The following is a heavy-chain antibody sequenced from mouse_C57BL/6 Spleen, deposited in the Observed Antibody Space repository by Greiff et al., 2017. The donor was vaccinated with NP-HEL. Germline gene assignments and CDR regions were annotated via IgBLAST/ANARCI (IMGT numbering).Heavy chain of an antibody. CDR3: ARPHYYGSSYWYFDV. V-gene: IGHV8-8*01. CDR1: GFSLSTFGMG. Sequence: QVTLKECGPGILQPSQTLSLTCSFSGFSLSTFGMGVGWIRQPSGKGLEWLAHIWWDDDKYYNPALKSRLTISKDTSKNQVFLKIANVDTADTATYYCARPHYYGSSYWYFDVWGTGTTVTVSS. J-gene: IGHJ1*03. CDR2: IWWDDDK. D-gene: IGHD1-1*01.